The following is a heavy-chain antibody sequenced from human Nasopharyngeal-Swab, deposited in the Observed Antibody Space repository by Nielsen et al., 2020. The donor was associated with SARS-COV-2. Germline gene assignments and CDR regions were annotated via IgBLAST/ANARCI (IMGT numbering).Heavy chain of an antibody. CDR1: GGSISSSSYY. CDR3: ARDWMIAVAGYYYYYGMDV. D-gene: IGHD6-19*01. CDR2: IYYSGST. J-gene: IGHJ6*02. V-gene: IGHV4-39*07. Sequence: SDTLSLTCTLSGGSISSSSYYWGWIRQPPGKGLEWIGSIYYSGSTNYNPSLKSRVTISVDTSKNQFSLKLSSVTAADTAVYYCARDWMIAVAGYYYYYGMDVWGQGTTVTVSS.